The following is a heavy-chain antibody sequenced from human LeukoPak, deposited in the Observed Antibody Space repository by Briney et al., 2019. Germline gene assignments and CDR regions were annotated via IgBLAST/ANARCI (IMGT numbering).Heavy chain of an antibody. V-gene: IGHV4-59*01. CDR3: ARARDGDYVDYFDY. J-gene: IGHJ4*02. D-gene: IGHD4-17*01. CDR2: IYYSGST. CDR1: GGSISGYY. Sequence: SETLSLTCTVSGGSISGYYWSWIRQPPGKGLEWIGYIYYSGSTNYNPSLKSRVTISVDTSKNQFSLKLSSVTAADTAVYYCARARDGDYVDYFDYWGQGTLVTVSS.